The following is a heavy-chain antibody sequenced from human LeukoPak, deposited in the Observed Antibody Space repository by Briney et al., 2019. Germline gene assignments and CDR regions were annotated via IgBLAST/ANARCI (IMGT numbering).Heavy chain of an antibody. V-gene: IGHV3-53*01. Sequence: GGSLRLSCAASGFTVSSNYMSWVRQAPGKGLEWVSVIYSGGSTYYADSVKGRFTISRDNSKNTLYLQMNSLRAEDTAVYYCAREKLSNPSYYYYGMDVWAKGPRSPSP. CDR2: IYSGGST. D-gene: IGHD2/OR15-2a*01. CDR3: AREKLSNPSYYYYGMDV. J-gene: IGHJ6*02. CDR1: GFTVSSNY.